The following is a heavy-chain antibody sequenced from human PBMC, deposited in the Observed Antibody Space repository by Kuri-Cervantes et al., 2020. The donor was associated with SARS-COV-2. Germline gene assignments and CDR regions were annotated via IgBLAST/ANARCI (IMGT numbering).Heavy chain of an antibody. J-gene: IGHJ4*02. CDR2: TNPSGGST. Sequence: ASVKVSCKASGYTFTSYYMHWVRQAPGQGLEWMGITNPSGGSTSYAQKFQGRVTMTRDTSTSTVYMELSSLRSEDTAVYYCARDRTGDGDWEYYFDYWGQGTLVTVSS. CDR1: GYTFTSYY. D-gene: IGHD7-27*01. V-gene: IGHV1-46*01. CDR3: ARDRTGDGDWEYYFDY.